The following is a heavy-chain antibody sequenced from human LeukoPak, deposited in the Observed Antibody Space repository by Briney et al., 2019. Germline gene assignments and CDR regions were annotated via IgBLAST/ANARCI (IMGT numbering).Heavy chain of an antibody. CDR3: ASQSTYNWGGEAFDI. CDR2: IYYSGST. D-gene: IGHD1-1*01. V-gene: IGHV4-59*08. CDR1: GGSISSYY. Sequence: QSSETLSLTCTVSGGSISSYYWSWIRQPPGKGLEWIGYIYYSGSTNYNPSLKSRVTISVDTSKNQFSLKLSSVTAADTAVYYCASQSTYNWGGEAFDIWGQGTMVTVSS. J-gene: IGHJ3*02.